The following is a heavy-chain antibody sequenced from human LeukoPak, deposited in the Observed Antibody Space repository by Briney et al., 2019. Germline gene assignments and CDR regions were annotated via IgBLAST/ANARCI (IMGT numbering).Heavy chain of an antibody. CDR2: ISWDGGIT. J-gene: IGHJ5*02. CDR3: AKDSNTGCYSFCS. Sequence: PGGSLRLSCGASGFTFHHYSMHWVRQPPRKGLEWVSLISWDGGITYYADSVRGRFTISRDNSKNSLSLEMNSLRTEDTALYYCAKDSNTGCYSFCSWGQGTLVTVTS. CDR1: GFTFHHYS. V-gene: IGHV3-43*01. D-gene: IGHD5-18*01.